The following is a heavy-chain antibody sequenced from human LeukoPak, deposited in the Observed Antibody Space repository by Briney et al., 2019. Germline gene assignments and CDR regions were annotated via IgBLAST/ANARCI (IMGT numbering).Heavy chain of an antibody. CDR2: IYYSGST. J-gene: IGHJ5*02. V-gene: IGHV4-59*01. Sequence: MASETLSLACTVSGGSISSYYWSWIRQPPGKGLEWIGYIYYSGSTNYNPSLKSGVTISVDTSKNQFSLKLSSVTAADTAVYYCARLFSFPLRAPFDPWGQGTLVTVSS. CDR3: ARLFSFPLRAPFDP. D-gene: IGHD3-16*01. CDR1: GGSISSYY.